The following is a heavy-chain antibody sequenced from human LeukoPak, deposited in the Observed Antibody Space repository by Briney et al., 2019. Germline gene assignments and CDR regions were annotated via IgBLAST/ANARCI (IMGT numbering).Heavy chain of an antibody. CDR1: GFTFSSYA. CDR3: ATSSYGYSSSWPEDH. D-gene: IGHD6-13*01. CDR2: ISGSGGST. V-gene: IGHV3-23*01. J-gene: IGHJ4*02. Sequence: QPGGSLRLSCAASGFTFSSYAMSWVRQAPGKGLEWVSAISGSGGSTYYADSVKGRFTISRDNSKNTLYLQMNSLRAEDTAVYYCATSSYGYSSSWPEDHWGQGTLVTVSS.